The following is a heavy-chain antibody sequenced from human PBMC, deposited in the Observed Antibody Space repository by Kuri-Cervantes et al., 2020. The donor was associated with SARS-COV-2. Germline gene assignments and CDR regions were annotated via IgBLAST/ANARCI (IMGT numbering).Heavy chain of an antibody. V-gene: IGHV1-2*02. CDR2: INPNSGGT. Sequence: ASVKVSCKASGYTFTDYYLHWVRQAPGQGLEWMGWINPNSGGTNYAQKFQGRVTMTRDTSISTAYMELSRLRSDDTAVYYCARDGEYYYDSSGYFNWFDPWGQGTLVTVSS. CDR3: ARDGEYYYDSSGYFNWFDP. J-gene: IGHJ5*02. D-gene: IGHD3-22*01. CDR1: GYTFTDYY.